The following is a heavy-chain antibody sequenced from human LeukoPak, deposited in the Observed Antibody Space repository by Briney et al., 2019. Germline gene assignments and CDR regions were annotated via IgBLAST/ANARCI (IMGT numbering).Heavy chain of an antibody. CDR2: ISSSSSYI. V-gene: IGHV3-21*01. J-gene: IGHJ3*02. Sequence: GGSLRLSCAASGFTFSSYSMNWVRQAPGKGLEWVSSISSSSSYIYYAVSVKGRFTISRDNAKNSLYLQMNSLRAEDTAVYYCAVMVRGVLDAFDIWGQGTMVTVSS. CDR3: AVMVRGVLDAFDI. D-gene: IGHD3-10*01. CDR1: GFTFSSYS.